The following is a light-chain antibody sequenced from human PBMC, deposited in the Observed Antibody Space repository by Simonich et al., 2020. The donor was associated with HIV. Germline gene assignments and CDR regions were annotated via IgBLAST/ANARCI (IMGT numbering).Light chain of an antibody. CDR1: ISMY. J-gene: IGKJ1*01. V-gene: IGKV1-5*03. CDR2: KAS. CDR3: QQYNIFSWT. Sequence: ISMYLAWYQQKPGKAPKLLIDKASSLESWVPSRFSGSGSGTEFTLTISSLQPNASATYYCQQYNIFSWTFGQGTKVEIK.